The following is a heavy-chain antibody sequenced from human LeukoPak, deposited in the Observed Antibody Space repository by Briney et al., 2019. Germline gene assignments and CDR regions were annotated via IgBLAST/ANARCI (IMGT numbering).Heavy chain of an antibody. CDR3: ARGVYIAAAQYGY. CDR1: GGSISNYY. D-gene: IGHD6-13*01. Sequence: SETLSLTCTVSGGSISNYYWSWIRQPPGKGLEWIGYIYYSGTTSYNPSLKSRVTISVDTSKNQFSLKLNSVTAADTAVYYCARGVYIAAAQYGYWGQGTLVTVSS. CDR2: IYYSGTT. V-gene: IGHV4-59*01. J-gene: IGHJ4*02.